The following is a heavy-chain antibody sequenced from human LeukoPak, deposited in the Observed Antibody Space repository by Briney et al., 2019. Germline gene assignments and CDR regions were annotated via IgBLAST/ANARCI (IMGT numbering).Heavy chain of an antibody. Sequence: ASVKVSCKASGGTFISYAISWVRQAPGQGLEWMGRIIPIFGTANYAQKFQGRVTITTDESTSTAYMELSSLRSEDTAVYYCARASAVAGTGASGYRGQGTLVTVSS. CDR3: ARASAVAGTGASGY. V-gene: IGHV1-69*05. D-gene: IGHD6-19*01. CDR1: GGTFISYA. CDR2: IIPIFGTA. J-gene: IGHJ4*02.